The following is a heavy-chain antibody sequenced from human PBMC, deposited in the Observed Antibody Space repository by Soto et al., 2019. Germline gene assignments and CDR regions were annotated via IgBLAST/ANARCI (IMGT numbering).Heavy chain of an antibody. CDR2: ISAYNGHT. V-gene: IGHV1-18*04. Sequence: QVQLVQSGPEVKKPGASVKVSCKASGYIFTTYGISWVRQAPGQGLEWVGWISAYNGHTNYVQKFQGRVTMTTDTSTSTAYMELRSLRSDDTAVYYCARTERGAARRDYWGQGTLVTVSS. J-gene: IGHJ4*02. CDR3: ARTERGAARRDY. D-gene: IGHD6-6*01. CDR1: GYIFTTYG.